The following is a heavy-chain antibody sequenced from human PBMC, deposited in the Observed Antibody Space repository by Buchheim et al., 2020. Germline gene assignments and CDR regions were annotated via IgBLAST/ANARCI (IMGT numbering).Heavy chain of an antibody. CDR1: GITFSSYA. J-gene: IGHJ6*02. D-gene: IGHD3-10*01. CDR2: IRGSGDSK. Sequence: EVQLLESGGGLVQPGGSLRLSCAASGITFSSYAMYWVRQAPGKGLEWVSSIRGSGDSKYYADSVKGRFTISRDNSKNPRYLQMDSLRDEDTAVYYSGGRSYGMDVWGQGTT. V-gene: IGHV3-23*01. CDR3: GGRSYGMDV.